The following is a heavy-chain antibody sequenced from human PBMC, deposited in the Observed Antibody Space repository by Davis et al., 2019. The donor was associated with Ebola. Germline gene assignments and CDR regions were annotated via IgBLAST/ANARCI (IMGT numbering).Heavy chain of an antibody. CDR2: IYPDDSTI. Sequence: PGGSLRLSCKDSGNSFTSHWITWVRQMPGKGLEWVGIIYPDDSTITYSPSFQGQVTISADRSINTAYLQWGSLKASDTAMYYCARAYSGRYEGFDNWGQGTLVTVSS. CDR1: GNSFTSHW. V-gene: IGHV5-51*01. CDR3: ARAYSGRYEGFDN. D-gene: IGHD1-26*01. J-gene: IGHJ4*02.